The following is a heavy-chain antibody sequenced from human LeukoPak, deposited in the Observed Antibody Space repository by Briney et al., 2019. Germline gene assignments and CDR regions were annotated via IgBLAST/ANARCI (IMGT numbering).Heavy chain of an antibody. CDR3: AQYDTDYYYYMDV. Sequence: PSETLSLTCAVYGGSFSGYYWSWIRQPPGKGLEWIGEINHSGSTNYNPSLKSRVTISVDTSKNQFSLKLSSVTAADTAVYYCAQYDTDYYYYMDVWGKGTTVTISS. V-gene: IGHV4-34*01. D-gene: IGHD3-9*01. CDR1: GGSFSGYY. CDR2: INHSGST. J-gene: IGHJ6*03.